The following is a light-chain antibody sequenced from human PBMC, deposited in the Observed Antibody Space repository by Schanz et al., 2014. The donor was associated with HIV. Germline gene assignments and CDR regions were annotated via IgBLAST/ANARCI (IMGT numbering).Light chain of an antibody. CDR2: DDT. V-gene: IGLV2-14*03. CDR1: GSEFGSSFS. CDR3: GSFTTRNIWV. Sequence: QSALTQPASVSGPPGQSVTFSCTGGGSEFGSSFSPSSYQQHARKAPRLILYDDTLRPSEYSDRFSGSRSGNTASLTISGLQAEDEADYYCGSFTTRNIWVFGGGTKVTVL. J-gene: IGLJ3*02.